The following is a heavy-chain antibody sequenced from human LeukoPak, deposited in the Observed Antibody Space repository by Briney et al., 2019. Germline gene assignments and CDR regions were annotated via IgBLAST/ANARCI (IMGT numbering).Heavy chain of an antibody. CDR1: GFTFSSYA. V-gene: IGHV3-23*01. Sequence: GGSLRLSCAASGFTFSSYAMSWVRQAPGKGLERVSALSGSGGTTDYADSVKGRFTISRDNSKNTLYLQMNSLRAEDTAVYYCAKDQDVLLPAASFDLWGQGTLVTVSS. CDR3: AKDQDVLLPAASFDL. J-gene: IGHJ5*02. D-gene: IGHD2-2*01. CDR2: LSGSGGTT.